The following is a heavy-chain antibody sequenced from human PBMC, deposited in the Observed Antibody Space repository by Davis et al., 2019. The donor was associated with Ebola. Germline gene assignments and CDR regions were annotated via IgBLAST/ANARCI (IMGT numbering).Heavy chain of an antibody. Sequence: TLSLTCTVSGGSIGYYYWSWIRQPPGKALEWLALIYWDDDKRYRPSLKSRLTITKDTSKNQVVLTMINMDPVDTATYYCAHRLGRFGEWNFDYWGLGTLVTVSS. CDR2: IYWDDDK. CDR1: GGSIGYYYW. D-gene: IGHD3-10*01. J-gene: IGHJ4*02. CDR3: AHRLGRFGEWNFDY. V-gene: IGHV2-5*08.